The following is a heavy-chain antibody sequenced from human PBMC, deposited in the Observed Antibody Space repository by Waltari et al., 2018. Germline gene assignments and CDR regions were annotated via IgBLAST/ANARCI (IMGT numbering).Heavy chain of an antibody. CDR3: ARDDSYGQFMRFDF. Sequence: EVQLVESGGGLIQPGGSLRLSCEASGLTVSRNYMSWVRQAPGKGLEWLSAIYTGGNTFYADSVKGRFNISLDNSKNTLYLQMNSLRVDDTAVYYCARDDSYGQFMRFDFWGQGTVVTVSS. V-gene: IGHV3-53*01. CDR2: IYTGGNT. D-gene: IGHD5-18*01. J-gene: IGHJ4*02. CDR1: GLTVSRNY.